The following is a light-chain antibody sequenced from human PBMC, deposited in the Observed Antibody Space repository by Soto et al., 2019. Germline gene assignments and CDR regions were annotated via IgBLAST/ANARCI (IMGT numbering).Light chain of an antibody. V-gene: IGLV2-8*01. CDR2: EVV. Sequence: QSALTQSPSASGSPGQSVTISCTGTKNDIGVYDFVSWYQHHPGKAPRLIIYEVVQRPSGVPDRFSGSKSGNTASLTVSGLQAADEAHYFCKSYAGSNTYVFGSGTKVTVL. J-gene: IGLJ1*01. CDR1: KNDIGVYDF. CDR3: KSYAGSNTYV.